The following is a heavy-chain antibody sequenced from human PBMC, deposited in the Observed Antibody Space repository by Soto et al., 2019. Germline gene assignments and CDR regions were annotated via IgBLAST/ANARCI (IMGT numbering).Heavy chain of an antibody. J-gene: IGHJ4*02. D-gene: IGHD3-22*01. CDR2: IDPSDSYT. CDR3: ARLTHSNGYYYYFYY. Sequence: PGESLKISCEGSGYSFTNYWITWVRQVPGRGLEWMGRIDPSDSYTNYSPSFQGHVTISAGKSINTAYLQWSSLKASDTAIYYCARLTHSNGYYYYFYYWGQGTLVPVSS. V-gene: IGHV5-10-1*01. CDR1: GYSFTNYW.